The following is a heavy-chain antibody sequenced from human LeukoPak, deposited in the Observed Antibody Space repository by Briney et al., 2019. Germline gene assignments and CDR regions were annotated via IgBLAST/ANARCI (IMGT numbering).Heavy chain of an antibody. CDR2: IDPADSDS. CDR1: GYSFSSFW. Sequence: GESLKISCKGSGYSFSSFWLGWVRQMPGKGLEWMGLIDPADSDSRYSPSFQGRVTISADRSISTAYLQWSSLKASDTAMYYCARHETGPYFDYWGQGTLVTVSS. J-gene: IGHJ4*02. CDR3: ARHETGPYFDY. D-gene: IGHD1-1*01. V-gene: IGHV5-51*01.